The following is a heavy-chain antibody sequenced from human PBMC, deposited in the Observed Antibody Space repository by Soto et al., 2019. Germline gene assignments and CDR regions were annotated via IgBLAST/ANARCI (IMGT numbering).Heavy chain of an antibody. V-gene: IGHV1-8*01. CDR2: MNPNSGNT. CDR1: GYTFTSYD. J-gene: IGHJ5*02. CDR3: ARGRGVPAAREDWFDP. Sequence: GASVKVSCKASGYTFTSYDINWVRQATGQGLEWMGWMNPNSGNTGYAQKFQGRVTMTRNTSISTAYMELSSLRSEDTAVYYCARGRGVPAAREDWFDPWGQGTLVTVSS. D-gene: IGHD2-2*01.